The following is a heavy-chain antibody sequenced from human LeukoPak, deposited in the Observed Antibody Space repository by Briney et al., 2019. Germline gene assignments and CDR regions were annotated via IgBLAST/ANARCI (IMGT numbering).Heavy chain of an antibody. J-gene: IGHJ4*02. D-gene: IGHD4-17*01. Sequence: GRSLRLSCAASGFTFSSYAMHWVRQAPGKGLEWVAVIWYDGSNKYYADSVKGRFTISRDNSKNTLYLRMNSLRAEDTAVYYCARDPHGDFGYYFDYWGQGTLVTVSS. CDR2: IWYDGSNK. CDR3: ARDPHGDFGYYFDY. V-gene: IGHV3-33*08. CDR1: GFTFSSYA.